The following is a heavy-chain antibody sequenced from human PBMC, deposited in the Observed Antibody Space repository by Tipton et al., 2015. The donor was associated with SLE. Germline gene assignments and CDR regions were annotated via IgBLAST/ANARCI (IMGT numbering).Heavy chain of an antibody. Sequence: TLSLTCTVSGGSVSSGSYYWSWIRQPPGKGLAWIGYIYYSGSTNYNPSLKSRVTISIDPSKNQFSLKLSSVTAADTAVYYCARVIVGATVWFDPWGQGTLVTVSS. J-gene: IGHJ5*02. CDR3: ARVIVGATVWFDP. V-gene: IGHV4-61*01. CDR1: GGSVSSGSYY. CDR2: IYYSGST. D-gene: IGHD1-26*01.